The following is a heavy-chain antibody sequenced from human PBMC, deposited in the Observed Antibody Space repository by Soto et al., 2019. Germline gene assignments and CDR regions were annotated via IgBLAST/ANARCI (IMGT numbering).Heavy chain of an antibody. D-gene: IGHD6-19*01. Sequence: GGSLRLSCSASGFTFSSYAMHWVRQAPGKGLEWVAVISYDGSNKYYADSVKGRFTISRDNSKNTLYLQMNSLRAEDTAVYYCARTQWLVRPSMDYWGQGTLVTVSS. CDR2: ISYDGSNK. V-gene: IGHV3-30-3*01. CDR1: GFTFSSYA. J-gene: IGHJ4*02. CDR3: ARTQWLVRPSMDY.